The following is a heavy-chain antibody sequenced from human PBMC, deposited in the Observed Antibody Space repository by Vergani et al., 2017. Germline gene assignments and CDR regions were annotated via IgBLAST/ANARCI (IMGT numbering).Heavy chain of an antibody. V-gene: IGHV4-31*03. CDR2: IYYSGST. Sequence: QVQLQESGPGLVKPSQTLSLTCTVSGGSISSGGYYWSWIRQHPGKGLEWIGYIYYSGSTYYNPSLKSRVTISVDTSKNQFSLKLSSVTAADTAVYYCAREGSLKSPYYYYYYGMDVWGQGTTVTVSS. CDR3: AREGSLKSPYYYYYYGMDV. J-gene: IGHJ6*02. CDR1: GGSISSGGYY.